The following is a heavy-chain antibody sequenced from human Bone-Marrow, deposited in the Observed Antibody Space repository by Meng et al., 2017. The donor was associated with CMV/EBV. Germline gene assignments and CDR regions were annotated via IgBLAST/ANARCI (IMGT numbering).Heavy chain of an antibody. V-gene: IGHV3-23*01. D-gene: IGHD3-22*01. Sequence: SSYAMGWVRQAPGKGLEWVSAISGSGGSTYYADSVKGRFTISRDNSKNTLYLQMNSLRAEDTAVYYCAKTYYYDSSGYYLSQYYFDYWGQGTLVTVSS. CDR2: ISGSGGST. J-gene: IGHJ4*02. CDR3: AKTYYYDSSGYYLSQYYFDY. CDR1: SSYA.